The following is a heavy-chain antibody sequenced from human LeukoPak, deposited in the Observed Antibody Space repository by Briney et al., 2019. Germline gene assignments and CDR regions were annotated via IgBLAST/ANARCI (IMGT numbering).Heavy chain of an antibody. CDR3: ARFSRGSGSYFDY. Sequence: PSETLSLTCAVYGGSFSGYYWSWIRQPPGKGLEWIGEISHSGSTYYNPSLKSRVTISVDTSKNQFSLKLSSVTAADTAVYYCARFSRGSGSYFDYWGQGTLVTVSS. V-gene: IGHV4-34*01. CDR1: GGSFSGYY. J-gene: IGHJ4*02. D-gene: IGHD3-10*01. CDR2: ISHSGST.